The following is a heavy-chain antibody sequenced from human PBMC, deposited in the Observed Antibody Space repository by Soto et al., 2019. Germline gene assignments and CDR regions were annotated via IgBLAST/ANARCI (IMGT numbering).Heavy chain of an antibody. CDR2: MYYTGST. D-gene: IGHD2-21*01. Sequence: PSETLSLTCTVSDGSISSYYWTWIRQPPGRRLEWIGYMYYTGSTNYNPSLKSRVSISVDTSKNQFSLKLRSVTAEDTAVYYCARLDSRKGHYYDYWGQGTLVTGSS. CDR3: ARLDSRKGHYYDY. V-gene: IGHV4-59*08. J-gene: IGHJ4*02. CDR1: DGSISSYY.